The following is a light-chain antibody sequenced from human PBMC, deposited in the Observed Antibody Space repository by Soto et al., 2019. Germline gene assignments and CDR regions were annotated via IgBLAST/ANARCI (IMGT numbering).Light chain of an antibody. CDR3: QQEYTLPPLT. J-gene: IGKJ1*01. V-gene: IGKV3D-7*01. CDR1: QSVSSSY. CDR2: GAS. Sequence: PGARVTLSCRASQSVSSSYLTWYQQKPGQAPRLLIYGASTRATGIPARFSGSGSGTDFTLTISSLQPEDFAVYYCQQEYTLPPLTFGQGTKVDIK.